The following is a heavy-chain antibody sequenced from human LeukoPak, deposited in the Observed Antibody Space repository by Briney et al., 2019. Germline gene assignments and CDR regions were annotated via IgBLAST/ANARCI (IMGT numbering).Heavy chain of an antibody. CDR3: ARDRGIAVASDY. CDR2: IYHSGST. J-gene: IGHJ4*02. CDR1: GYSISSGYY. D-gene: IGHD6-19*01. Sequence: SETLSLTYTVSGYSISSGYYWGWIRQPPGKGLEWIGSIYHSGSTYYNPSLKSRATISVDTSKNQFSLKLSSVTAADTAVYYCARDRGIAVASDYWGQGTLVTVSS. V-gene: IGHV4-38-2*02.